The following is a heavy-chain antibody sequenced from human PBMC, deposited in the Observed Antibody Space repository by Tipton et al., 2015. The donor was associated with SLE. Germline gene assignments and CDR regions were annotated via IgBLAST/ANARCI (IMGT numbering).Heavy chain of an antibody. V-gene: IGHV3-30*02. CDR2: IRYDGSNK. CDR3: ARHRADPTYYDFWSGYWTYSSSDAFEI. J-gene: IGHJ3*02. CDR1: GFTFSSYG. D-gene: IGHD3-3*01. Sequence: SLRLSCAASGFTFSSYGMHWVRQAPGKGLEWVAFIRYDGSNKYYADSVKGRFTISRDNSKNTLYLQMNSLRAEDTAVYYCARHRADPTYYDFWSGYWTYSSSDAFEIWGQGTMVTVSS.